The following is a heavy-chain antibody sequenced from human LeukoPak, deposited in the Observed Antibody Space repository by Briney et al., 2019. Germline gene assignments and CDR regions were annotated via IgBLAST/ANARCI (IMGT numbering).Heavy chain of an antibody. Sequence: PGGSLRLSCAASGFTFSSYAMHWVRQAPGKGLEWVAVISYDGSNKYYADSVKGRFTISRDNFKNTLYLQMNSLRAEDTAVYYCARDRLGEPREYYFDYWGQGTLVTVSS. J-gene: IGHJ4*02. CDR2: ISYDGSNK. V-gene: IGHV3-30*04. CDR1: GFTFSSYA. CDR3: ARDRLGEPREYYFDY. D-gene: IGHD2-21*01.